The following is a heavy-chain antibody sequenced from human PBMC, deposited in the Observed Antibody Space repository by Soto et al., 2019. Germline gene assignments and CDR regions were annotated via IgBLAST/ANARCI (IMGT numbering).Heavy chain of an antibody. J-gene: IGHJ4*02. CDR3: AGGGGYSDYDGHDS. V-gene: IGHV3-53*01. D-gene: IGHD5-12*01. Sequence: GGSLRLSCGASGFSVSTTYMSWVRQAPGKGLEWVSTMYTGGSTSYADSVKGRFTISRDNSKNTLYLQMNSLRVEDTAVYYCAGGGGYSDYDGHDSWGQGTLVTVSS. CDR1: GFSVSTTY. CDR2: MYTGGST.